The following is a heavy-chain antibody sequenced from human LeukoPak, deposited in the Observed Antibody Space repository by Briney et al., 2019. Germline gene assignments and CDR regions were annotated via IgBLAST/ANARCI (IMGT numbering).Heavy chain of an antibody. J-gene: IGHJ6*02. Sequence: PGGSLRLSCAASGFTFDDYAMHWVRQAPGKGLEWVSGISWNSGSIGYADSVKGRFTISRDNAKNSLYLQMNSLRAEDTALYYCAKDSHSSSWYSPWRYYYYYGMDVWGQGTTVTVSS. D-gene: IGHD6-13*01. V-gene: IGHV3-9*01. CDR3: AKDSHSSSWYSPWRYYYYYGMDV. CDR1: GFTFDDYA. CDR2: ISWNSGSI.